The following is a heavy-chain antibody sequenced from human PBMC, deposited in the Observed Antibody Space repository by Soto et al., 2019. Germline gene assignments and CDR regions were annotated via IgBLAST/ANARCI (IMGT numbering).Heavy chain of an antibody. Sequence: QAQLVESGGGVVQPGRSLRLSCAAPGFAFSSYGMHWVRQAPGTGLEWVAVISYDGSLQHYADSVKGGFTISRDNSKNMVLLQISSLRAEDTAGYYCVSDRGYGHASVPYAWGQGTLVSVSS. CDR2: ISYDGSLQ. CDR3: VSDRGYGHASVPYA. CDR1: GFAFSSYG. V-gene: IGHV3-30*03. D-gene: IGHD5-18*01. J-gene: IGHJ5*02.